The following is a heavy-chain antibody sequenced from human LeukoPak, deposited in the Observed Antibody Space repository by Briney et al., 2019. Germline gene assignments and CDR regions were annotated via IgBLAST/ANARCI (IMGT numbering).Heavy chain of an antibody. D-gene: IGHD4-17*01. CDR2: IYYSGST. J-gene: IGHJ2*01. CDR1: GGSLSSYY. Sequence: SETLSLTCTVSGGSLSSYYWSWIRQPPGKGLERIGYIYYSGSTNYNPSLKSRVTISVDTSKNQFSLKLSSVTAADTAVYYCATDYGDGYWYFDLWGRGTLVTVSS. V-gene: IGHV4-59*01. CDR3: ATDYGDGYWYFDL.